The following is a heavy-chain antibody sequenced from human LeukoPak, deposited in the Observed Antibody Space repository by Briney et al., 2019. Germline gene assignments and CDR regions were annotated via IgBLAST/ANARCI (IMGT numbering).Heavy chain of an antibody. Sequence: ASVKVSCKASGYTFTSYDINWVRQATGQGLEWMGWMNPNSGNTGYAQKFQGRVTMTRDTSISTAYMELSRLRSDDTAVYYCARDFDYYDSSGYYYGEPFDYWGQGTLVTVSS. CDR3: ARDFDYYDSSGYYYGEPFDY. D-gene: IGHD3-22*01. V-gene: IGHV1-8*01. CDR2: MNPNSGNT. J-gene: IGHJ4*02. CDR1: GYTFTSYD.